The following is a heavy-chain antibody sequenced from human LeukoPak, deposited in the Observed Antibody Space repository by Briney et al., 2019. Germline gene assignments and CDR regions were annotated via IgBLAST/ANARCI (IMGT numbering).Heavy chain of an antibody. CDR3: ARAAGHYFDY. V-gene: IGHV3-21*05. CDR2: ITSTSSDL. J-gene: IGHJ4*02. D-gene: IGHD3-10*01. CDR1: GFTFDDYG. Sequence: PGGSLRLSCAASGFTFDDYGMNWVRQAPGKGLEWVSFITSTSSDLFYSDSVKGRFTVSRDNARNSLYLQMNSLTAEDTAVYYCARAAGHYFDYWGQGSLVTVSS.